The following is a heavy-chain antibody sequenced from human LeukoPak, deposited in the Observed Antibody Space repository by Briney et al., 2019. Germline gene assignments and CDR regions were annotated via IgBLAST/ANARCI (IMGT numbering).Heavy chain of an antibody. V-gene: IGHV3-33*06. J-gene: IGHJ4*02. Sequence: PGRSLRLSCVVSGFTFSSYGMHWVRQAPGKGLEWVAVIWYDGSNKYYADSVKGRFTISRDNSKNTLYLQMNSLRAEDTAIYYCAKHYSGPYSNYDYWGQGTLVTVSS. D-gene: IGHD4-11*01. CDR3: AKHYSGPYSNYDY. CDR1: GFTFSSYG. CDR2: IWYDGSNK.